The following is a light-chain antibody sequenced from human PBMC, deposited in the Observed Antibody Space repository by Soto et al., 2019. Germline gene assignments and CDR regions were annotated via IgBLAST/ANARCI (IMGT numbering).Light chain of an antibody. CDR1: QSVSNNY. V-gene: IGKV3-20*01. Sequence: TQAPWTPCLPQGERAPLSCRASQSVSNNYLAWYQQKPGQAPRLLIYGASSRATGIPDRFSGSGSGTDFTLTISRLEPEDFAVYYCQQYGSSGTFGRGTKVDIK. J-gene: IGKJ4*02. CDR2: GAS. CDR3: QQYGSSGT.